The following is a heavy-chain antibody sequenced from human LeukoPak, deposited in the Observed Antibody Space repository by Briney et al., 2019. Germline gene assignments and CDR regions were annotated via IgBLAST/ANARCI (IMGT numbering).Heavy chain of an antibody. V-gene: IGHV3-30-3*01. CDR1: GFTFSNYD. J-gene: IGHJ4*02. CDR2: ISYDENNK. D-gene: IGHD3-22*01. CDR3: AGNYDSSGYLTRYFDY. Sequence: GGSLRLSCAASGFTFSNYDMHWVRQAPGKGLEWVAVISYDENNKYYADSVKGRFTISRDNSKNTLYLQMNSLRAEDTAVYYCAGNYDSSGYLTRYFDYWGQGTLVTVSS.